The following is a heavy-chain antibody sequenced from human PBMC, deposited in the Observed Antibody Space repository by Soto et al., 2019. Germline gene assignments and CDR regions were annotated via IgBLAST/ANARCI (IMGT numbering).Heavy chain of an antibody. CDR2: VMPIFGTA. CDR3: ARRRGAFDH. J-gene: IGHJ4*02. Sequence: QVQLVQSGAEVKKPGSSVKVSCKASGGTFSSYAISWVRQAPGQGLEWMGGVMPIFGTANYAQKFQGRVKITGDESKRTAYMELNSLRSDDTAGYYCARRRGAFDHWGQGTLVTVSS. V-gene: IGHV1-69*12. CDR1: GGTFSSYA.